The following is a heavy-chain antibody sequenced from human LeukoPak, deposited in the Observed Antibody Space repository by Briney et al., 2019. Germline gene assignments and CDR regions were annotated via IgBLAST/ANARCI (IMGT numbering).Heavy chain of an antibody. CDR1: GFTFDDYS. CDR2: IIWNSGSI. J-gene: IGHJ5*02. CDR3: AKDIVRSQPYYYGSGNQIWFDP. D-gene: IGHD3-10*01. V-gene: IGHV3-9*03. Sequence: GGSLRLSCAASGFTFDDYSMHWVRQAPGKGLEWVSGIIWNSGSIGYADSVKGRFTIPRDNAMNSLYLQMSSLRAEDMALYYCAKDIVRSQPYYYGSGNQIWFDPWGQGTLVTVSS.